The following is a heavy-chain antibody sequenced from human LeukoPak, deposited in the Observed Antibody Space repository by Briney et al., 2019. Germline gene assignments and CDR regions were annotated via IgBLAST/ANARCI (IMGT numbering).Heavy chain of an antibody. J-gene: IGHJ4*02. CDR2: IHPNNGAT. CDR3: ARDGPAQMVDFDY. CDR1: GYTFTGSGWY. D-gene: IGHD3-10*01. V-gene: IGHV1-2*04. Sequence: AASVKVSCKASGYTFTGSGWYLYWLRQAPGQGLECVGWIHPNNGATLYAQKFQGWVAMTTDTSISTAYMELSRLRPDDTAMYYCARDGPAQMVDFDYWGQGTLVTVSS.